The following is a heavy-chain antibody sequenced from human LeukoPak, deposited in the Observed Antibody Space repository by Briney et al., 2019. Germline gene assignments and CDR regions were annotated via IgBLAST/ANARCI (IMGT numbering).Heavy chain of an antibody. Sequence: MPSQTLSLTCTVSGGSISSGSYYWSWIRQPAGKRLEWIGHIYRSGSTNYNPSLKSRVTISVDTSKNQFSLKLSSVTAADTAVYYCTRDRSALDTWGQGTMVTVSS. V-gene: IGHV4-61*09. J-gene: IGHJ3*02. CDR2: IYRSGST. CDR3: TRDRSALDT. CDR1: GGSISSGSYY.